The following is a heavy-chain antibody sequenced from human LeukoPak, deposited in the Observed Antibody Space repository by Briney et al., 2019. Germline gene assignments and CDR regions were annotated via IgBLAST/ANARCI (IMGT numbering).Heavy chain of an antibody. J-gene: IGHJ6*02. CDR2: IGARDGRT. V-gene: IGHV3-53*01. CDR1: GFIVSSTY. Sequence: GGSLRLSCAAAGFIVSSTYMSWVRQAPGKGLDWVALIGARDGRTYYADPVKGRFTISRDNFKNTLYLQMNSLRAEDTAIYYCAKGLYDYALDVWGQGTAVTVSS. CDR3: AKGLYDYALDV.